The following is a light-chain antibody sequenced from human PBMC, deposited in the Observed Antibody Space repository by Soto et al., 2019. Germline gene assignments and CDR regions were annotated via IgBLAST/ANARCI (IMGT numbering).Light chain of an antibody. CDR2: GTS. CDR1: QSVNSN. V-gene: IGKV3-15*01. CDR3: QQYNNWPRT. J-gene: IGKJ1*01. Sequence: EFVLTHSPGTLSLSPGERATLSCRASQSVNSNLAWYQQKAGQAPRLLIYGTSTRATGIPARFSGSGSGTDFTLTISSLQFEDFAVYYCQQYNNWPRTFGQRTKV.